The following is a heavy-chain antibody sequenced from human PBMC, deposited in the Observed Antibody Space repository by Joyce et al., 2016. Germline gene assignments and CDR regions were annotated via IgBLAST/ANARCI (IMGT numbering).Heavy chain of an antibody. Sequence: QVQLQQWGAGLLKPSATLSLTCGVSGGSLSGYYWNWIRQPPGKGLEWIGEIDHSGSTNYNPPLKSRVTISVDTSNNQFSLRLSSVTAADTAVYYCARVYSYRYWIFDHWGQGALVTVSS. D-gene: IGHD5-18*01. CDR1: GGSLSGYY. V-gene: IGHV4-34*01. J-gene: IGHJ4*02. CDR2: IDHSGST. CDR3: ARVYSYRYWIFDH.